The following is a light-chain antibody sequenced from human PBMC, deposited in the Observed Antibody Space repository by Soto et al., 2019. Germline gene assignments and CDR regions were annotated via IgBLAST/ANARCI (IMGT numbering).Light chain of an antibody. CDR2: DAS. CDR1: QSISGW. CDR3: QQYDTYPWT. J-gene: IGKJ1*01. Sequence: DIQLTQSPSSLPASVGDRVTITCRASQSISGWLAWYQQKPGKAPKLLIYDASSLETGVPSRFSGNGSGAEFTLTISSLQPDDFATYYCQQYDTYPWTFGQGTKVDIK. V-gene: IGKV1-5*01.